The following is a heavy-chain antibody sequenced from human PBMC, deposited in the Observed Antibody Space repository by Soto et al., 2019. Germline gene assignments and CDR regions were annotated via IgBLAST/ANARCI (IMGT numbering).Heavy chain of an antibody. CDR3: ARNDYSSDFDY. CDR1: GGSISSYY. Sequence: SETLSLTCTVSGGSISSYYWSWIRQPPGKGLEWIGYIYYSGSTNYNPSLKSRVTISVDTSKNQFSLKLSSVTAADTAVYYCARNDYSSDFDYWGQGTLVTVSS. CDR2: IYYSGST. J-gene: IGHJ4*02. V-gene: IGHV4-59*01. D-gene: IGHD4-4*01.